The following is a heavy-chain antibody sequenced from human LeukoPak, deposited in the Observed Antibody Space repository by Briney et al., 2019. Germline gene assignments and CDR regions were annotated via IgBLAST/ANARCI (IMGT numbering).Heavy chain of an antibody. CDR3: AREEYCSGGSCPLDY. V-gene: IGHV1-2*02. J-gene: IGHJ4*02. CDR2: ISPNSGGT. Sequence: GASVKVSCKASGYTFTGYYMHWVRQAPGQGLEWMGWISPNSGGTNYAQKFQDRVTMTRDTSISTAYMELSRLRSDDTAVYYCAREEYCSGGSCPLDYWGQGTLVTVSS. CDR1: GYTFTGYY. D-gene: IGHD2-15*01.